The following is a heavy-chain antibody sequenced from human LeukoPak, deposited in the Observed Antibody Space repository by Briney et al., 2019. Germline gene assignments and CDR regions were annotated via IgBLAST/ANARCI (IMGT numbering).Heavy chain of an antibody. CDR3: ARGPPGGTSSNVQLWFDP. J-gene: IGHJ5*02. D-gene: IGHD2-2*01. Sequence: GGSLRLFCAASGFTFSSYAMHWVRQAPGKGLEWVAVISYDGSNKYYADSVKGRFTISRDNSKNTLYLQMNSLRAEDTAVYYCARGPPGGTSSNVQLWFDPWGQGTLVTVSS. CDR2: ISYDGSNK. CDR1: GFTFSSYA. V-gene: IGHV3-30*01.